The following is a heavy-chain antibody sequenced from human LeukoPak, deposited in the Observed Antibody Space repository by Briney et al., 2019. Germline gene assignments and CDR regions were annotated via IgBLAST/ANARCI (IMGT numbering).Heavy chain of an antibody. J-gene: IGHJ6*03. CDR2: IFYSGNT. V-gene: IGHV4-39*01. D-gene: IGHD3-3*01. CDR1: GGSISGIFYY. Sequence: SETLSLTCTVSGGSISGIFYYWGWIRQPPGKGLGWIGSIFYSGNTYYNPSLRSRVTISVDTSKNQFSLKVNSVTAADTAMYYCARHRSGYFYYMDVWGKGTSVTVSS. CDR3: ARHRSGYFYYMDV.